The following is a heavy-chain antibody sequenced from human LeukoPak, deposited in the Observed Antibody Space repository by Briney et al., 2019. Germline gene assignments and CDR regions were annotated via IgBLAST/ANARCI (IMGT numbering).Heavy chain of an antibody. CDR3: ARVQCHCRGHGARIYGMDV. CDR2: IYYSGST. J-gene: IGHJ6*02. V-gene: IGHV4-59*01. D-gene: IGHD1-14*01. CDR1: GGSISSYY. Sequence: SETLSLTCTVSGGSISSYYWSWIRQPPGKGLEWIGYIYYSGSTNYNPSLKSRVTISVDTSKNQFSLKLSSVTAADTAVYYCARVQCHCRGHGARIYGMDVWGQGTTVTVSS.